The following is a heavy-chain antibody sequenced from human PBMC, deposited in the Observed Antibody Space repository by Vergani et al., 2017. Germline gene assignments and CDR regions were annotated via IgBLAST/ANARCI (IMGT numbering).Heavy chain of an antibody. CDR3: ARDRQLVGFDY. J-gene: IGHJ4*02. D-gene: IGHD6-13*01. CDR1: GGSISSYY. CDR2: IYHSGST. V-gene: IGHV4-59*01. Sequence: QVQLQESGPGLVKPSESLSLTCTVSGGSISSYYWSWIRQPPGKGLEWIGYIYHSGSTNYNLSLKSRVTISVDTSKKQFSLKLSSVTAADTAVYYCARDRQLVGFDYWGQGTLVTVSS.